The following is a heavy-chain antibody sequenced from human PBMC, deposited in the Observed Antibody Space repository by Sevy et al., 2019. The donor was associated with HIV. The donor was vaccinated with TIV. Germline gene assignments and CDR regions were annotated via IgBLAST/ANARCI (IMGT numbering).Heavy chain of an antibody. J-gene: IGHJ5*02. Sequence: SETLSLTCTVSGGSISSSSYYWGWIRQPPGKGLEWIGSIYYSGSTYYNPSLKSRVTISVDTSKNQFSLKLGSVTAADTAVYYCARHGSITIFLYRSWFDPWGQGTLVTVSS. D-gene: IGHD3-3*01. V-gene: IGHV4-39*01. CDR1: GGSISSSSYY. CDR2: IYYSGST. CDR3: ARHGSITIFLYRSWFDP.